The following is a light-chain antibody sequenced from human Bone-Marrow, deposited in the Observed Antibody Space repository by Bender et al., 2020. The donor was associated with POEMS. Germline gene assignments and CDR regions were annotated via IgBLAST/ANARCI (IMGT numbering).Light chain of an antibody. CDR3: CSYGGSNTWV. CDR2: EGF. Sequence: QSALTQPASVSESPGQSISISCTGTNNDVGTYNLVSWYQQHPGEAPQLIIYEGFKRPSGISNRFSGSKSGNTASLIISGLQAEDEAHYHCCSYGGSNTWVFGGGTKLTVL. V-gene: IGLV2-23*01. CDR1: NNDVGTYNL. J-gene: IGLJ2*01.